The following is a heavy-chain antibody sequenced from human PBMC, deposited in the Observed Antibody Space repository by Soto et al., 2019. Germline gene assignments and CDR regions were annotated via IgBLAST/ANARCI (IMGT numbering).Heavy chain of an antibody. CDR3: AMERYSSSTQYYFDY. CDR2: IIPIFGTA. V-gene: IGHV1-69*06. Sequence: QVQLVQSGAEVKKPGSSVKVSCKASGGTFSSYAISWVRQAPGQGLEWMGGIIPIFGTANYAQKFKGRVTITADKSTSTAYMELSSLRSEDTGVYYCAMERYSSSTQYYFDYWGQGNLVTGSS. D-gene: IGHD6-6*01. J-gene: IGHJ4*02. CDR1: GGTFSSYA.